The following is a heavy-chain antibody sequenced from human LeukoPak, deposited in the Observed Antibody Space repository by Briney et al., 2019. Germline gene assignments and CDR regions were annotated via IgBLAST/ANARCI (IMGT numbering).Heavy chain of an antibody. D-gene: IGHD6-6*01. CDR1: GGSISSYY. Sequence: SETLSLTCTVSGGSISSYYWSWIRQPAGKGLEWIGRIYTSGSTNYNPSLKSRVTISVDKSKNQFSLKLSSVTAADTAVYYCARQIAARQYYYYYYMDVWGKGTTVTVSS. CDR3: ARQIAARQYYYYYYMDV. CDR2: IYTSGST. V-gene: IGHV4-4*07. J-gene: IGHJ6*03.